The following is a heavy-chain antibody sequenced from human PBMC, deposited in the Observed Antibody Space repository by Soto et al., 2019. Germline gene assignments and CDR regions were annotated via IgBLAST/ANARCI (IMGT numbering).Heavy chain of an antibody. CDR2: ISGSGGST. D-gene: IGHD3-10*01. V-gene: IGHV3-23*01. J-gene: IGHJ6*02. CDR1: GVTFNSYA. CDR3: AKDRNPYYYGSGSYVGGMDV. Sequence: GGSLRLSCAASGVTFNSYAMSWVRQAPGKGLEWVSAISGSGGSTYYADSVKGRFTISRDNSKNTLYLQMNSLRAEDTAVYYCAKDRNPYYYGSGSYVGGMDVWGQGTTVTVSS.